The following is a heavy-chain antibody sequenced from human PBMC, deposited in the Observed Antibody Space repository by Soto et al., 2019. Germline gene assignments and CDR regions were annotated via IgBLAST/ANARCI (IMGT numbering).Heavy chain of an antibody. J-gene: IGHJ6*02. D-gene: IGHD6-13*01. CDR3: AKVKAQAGKAYYYYYGMDV. Sequence: GESLKISCAASGFTFSSYAMSWVRQAPGKGLEWVSAISGSGGSTYYADSVKGRFTISRDNSKNTLYLQMNSLRAEDTAVYYCAKVKAQAGKAYYYYYGMDVWGQGTTVTVSS. CDR1: GFTFSSYA. CDR2: ISGSGGST. V-gene: IGHV3-23*01.